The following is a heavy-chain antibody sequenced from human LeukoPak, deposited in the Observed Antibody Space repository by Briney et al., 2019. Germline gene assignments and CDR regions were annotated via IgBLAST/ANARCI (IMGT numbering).Heavy chain of an antibody. D-gene: IGHD2-21*02. CDR3: TRPGGDFYFHDAFDI. Sequence: GGSLRLSCAASGFTFSSYEMNWVRQAPGKGLEWVSYISSSGSTIYYADSVKGRFTISRDNAKNSLYLQMNSLKTEDTAVYYCTRPGGDFYFHDAFDIWGQGTMVTVSS. J-gene: IGHJ3*02. V-gene: IGHV3-48*03. CDR2: ISSSGSTI. CDR1: GFTFSSYE.